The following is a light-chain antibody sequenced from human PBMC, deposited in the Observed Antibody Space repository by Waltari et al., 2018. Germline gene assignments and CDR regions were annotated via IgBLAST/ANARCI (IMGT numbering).Light chain of an antibody. V-gene: IGLV1-44*01. CDR3: SAWDDSVHV. CDR1: TSNIGSNN. Sequence: QSGLTQSPSVSGTPGQRVTISCSGSTSNIGSNNVNWYQQFPGTAPKLLINRNSERPSGDPDRFSGSKSGTSASLAISGLQSEDEAEYYCSAWDDSVHVFGTGTRVTVL. J-gene: IGLJ1*01. CDR2: RNS.